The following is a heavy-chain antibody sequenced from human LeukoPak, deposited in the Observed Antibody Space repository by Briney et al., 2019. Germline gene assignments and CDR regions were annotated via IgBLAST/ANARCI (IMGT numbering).Heavy chain of an antibody. D-gene: IGHD4-23*01. V-gene: IGHV4-4*07. CDR2: IYTSGST. CDR1: GGSFSTYY. J-gene: IGHJ4*02. Sequence: SETLSLTCTVSGGSFSTYYWSWVRQPAGKGLEWIRRIYTSGSTNYNPSLKSRVTISADTSKNQFSLKLTSVTVADTAVYSCTRDRGDYGGPDYWGRGTLVSVSS. CDR3: TRDRGDYGGPDY.